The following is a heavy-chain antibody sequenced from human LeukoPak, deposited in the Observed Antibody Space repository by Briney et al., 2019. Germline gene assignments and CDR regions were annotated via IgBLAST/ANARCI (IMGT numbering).Heavy chain of an antibody. V-gene: IGHV4-59*01. CDR3: ARYVTVPPGYAQGFDY. CDR1: GGSISSYY. J-gene: IGHJ4*02. Sequence: SETLSLTCTVSGGSISSYYWSWIRQPPGKGLEWIGYIYYSGSTNYNPSLKSRVTISVDTSKNQFSLKLRSVTTADTAVYYCARYVTVPPGYAQGFDYWGQGTLVTVSS. CDR2: IYYSGST. D-gene: IGHD4-17*01.